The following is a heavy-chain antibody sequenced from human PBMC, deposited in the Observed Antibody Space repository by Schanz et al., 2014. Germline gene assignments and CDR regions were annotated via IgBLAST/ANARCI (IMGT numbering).Heavy chain of an antibody. D-gene: IGHD3-3*01. CDR2: IFHKGNT. CDR3: ATVSYDCWSGKDYYSFHMDV. Sequence: QLQLQESGSGLVKSSQTLSLTCEVSGDSISTDNFSWSWIRQPPGKGLEWIGSIFHKGNTNYNASPESRVTMSVDGSKTQFSLTVTSVTAADTAVYDCATVSYDCWSGKDYYSFHMDVWGKGTTVTVSS. J-gene: IGHJ6*03. V-gene: IGHV4-30-2*01. CDR1: GDSISTDNFS.